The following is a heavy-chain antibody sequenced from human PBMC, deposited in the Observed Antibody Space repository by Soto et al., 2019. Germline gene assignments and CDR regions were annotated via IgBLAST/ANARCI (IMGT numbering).Heavy chain of an antibody. CDR3: ARSIKVVVAAYVFDP. CDR2: IYYSGST. J-gene: IGHJ5*02. D-gene: IGHD2-15*01. V-gene: IGHV4-59*01. Sequence: SETLSLTCTVSGGSISSYYWSWIRQPPGKGLEWIGYIYYSGSTNYNPSLKSRVTISVDTSKNQFSLKLSSVTAADTAVYYCARSIKVVVAAYVFDPWGQGTLVTVSS. CDR1: GGSISSYY.